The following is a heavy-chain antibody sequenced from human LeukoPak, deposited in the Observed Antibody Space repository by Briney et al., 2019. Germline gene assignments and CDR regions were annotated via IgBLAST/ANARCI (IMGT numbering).Heavy chain of an antibody. CDR2: INPSGGST. V-gene: IGHV1-46*01. J-gene: IGHJ6*02. CDR1: GYSFTSYY. Sequence: ASVKVSCKASGYSFTSYYMHWVRQAPGQGLEWMGIINPSGGSTSYAQKFQGRVTMTRDTSTSTVYMELSSLRSEDTAVYYCARDLRGYSYYYYGMDVWGQGTTVTVSS. CDR3: ARDLRGYSYYYYGMDV. D-gene: IGHD5-12*01.